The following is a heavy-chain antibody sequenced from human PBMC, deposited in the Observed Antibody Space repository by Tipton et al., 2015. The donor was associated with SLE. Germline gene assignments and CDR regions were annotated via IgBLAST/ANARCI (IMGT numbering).Heavy chain of an antibody. Sequence: TLSLTCTVSGYSISSDYYWGWIRQPPGKGLEWIASFYHTGSTYYNPSLKSRVTLSVNTSKNQFSLELTSVAAADTAVYYCARVSDGGNTPFDYWGQGILVTVSS. CDR1: GYSISSDYY. CDR2: FYHTGST. D-gene: IGHD4-23*01. J-gene: IGHJ4*02. V-gene: IGHV4-38-2*02. CDR3: ARVSDGGNTPFDY.